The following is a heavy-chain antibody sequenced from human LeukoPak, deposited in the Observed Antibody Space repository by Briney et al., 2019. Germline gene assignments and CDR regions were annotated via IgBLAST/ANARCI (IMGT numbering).Heavy chain of an antibody. CDR3: ARERVEVVPALIPTRSAFDI. J-gene: IGHJ3*02. Sequence: GGSLRLSCAASGFTFSSYAMHWVRQAPGKGLEWVAVISYDGSNKYYADSVKGRFTISRDNSKNTLYLQMNSLRAEDTAVYYCARERVEVVPALIPTRSAFDIWGQGTMVTVSS. D-gene: IGHD2-2*01. V-gene: IGHV3-30-3*01. CDR1: GFTFSSYA. CDR2: ISYDGSNK.